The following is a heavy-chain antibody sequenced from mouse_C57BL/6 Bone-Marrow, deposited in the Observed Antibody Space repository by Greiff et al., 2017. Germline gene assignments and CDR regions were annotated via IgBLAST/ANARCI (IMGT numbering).Heavy chain of an antibody. D-gene: IGHD1-1*01. CDR2: IHPNSGSN. CDR3: APLSTTVIARDY. V-gene: IGHV1-64*01. Sequence: QVQLQQPGAELVKPGASVKLSCKASGYNFTSYWMHWVKQRPGQGLEWIGMIHPNSGSNNSNAKFQSKATLTVDKSSSTAYMQLISLTSEDSAVYYCAPLSTTVIARDYWGQGTTLTVSS. J-gene: IGHJ2*01. CDR1: GYNFTSYW.